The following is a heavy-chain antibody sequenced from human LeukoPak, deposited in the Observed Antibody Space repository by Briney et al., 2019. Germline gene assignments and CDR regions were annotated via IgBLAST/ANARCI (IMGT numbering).Heavy chain of an antibody. Sequence: SESLTLTCSVSGGSISSDYWAWIRQPPGKGLDWIGYMFYTGSTNYNPSLKSRVTISLATSKKQFSLKLSSVTAADTAVYYCARVSVVYDMDRRGRGTMVTVSS. D-gene: IGHD3-3*02. J-gene: IGHJ6*02. CDR3: ARVSVVYDMDR. CDR2: MFYTGST. V-gene: IGHV4-59*01. CDR1: GGSISSDY.